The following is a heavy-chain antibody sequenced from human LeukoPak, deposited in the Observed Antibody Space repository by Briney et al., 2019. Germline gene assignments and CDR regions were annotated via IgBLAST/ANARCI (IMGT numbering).Heavy chain of an antibody. D-gene: IGHD4-11*01. CDR3: ARVKHDYSNWGDYYYYYMDV. Sequence: ASVKVSCKASGHTFTSYGISWVRQAPGQGLEWMGWISAYNGNTNYAQKLQGRVTMTTDTSTSTAYMELRSLRSDDTAVYYCARVKHDYSNWGDYYYYYMDVWGKGTTVTVSS. J-gene: IGHJ6*03. CDR2: ISAYNGNT. CDR1: GHTFTSYG. V-gene: IGHV1-18*01.